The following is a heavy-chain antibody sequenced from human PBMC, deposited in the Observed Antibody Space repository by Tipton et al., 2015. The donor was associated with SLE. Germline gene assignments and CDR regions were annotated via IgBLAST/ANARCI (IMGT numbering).Heavy chain of an antibody. V-gene: IGHV4-31*03. CDR2: IYYDRAS. CDR3: ARVPPPIRTPDAAAGHFDY. Sequence: TLSLTCTVSGGSINSGDFHWTWIRQRPGKGLEWIGYIYYDRASYYNPSLQSRMTISLDTSENQFSLMLRSVTAEDTAVYYCARVPPPIRTPDAAAGHFDYWGQGTLVTVSS. CDR1: GGSINSGDFH. J-gene: IGHJ4*02. D-gene: IGHD6-13*01.